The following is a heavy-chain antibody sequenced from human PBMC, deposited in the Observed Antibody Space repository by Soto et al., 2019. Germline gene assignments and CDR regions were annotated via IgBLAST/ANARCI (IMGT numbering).Heavy chain of an antibody. CDR2: VYNSGST. V-gene: IGHV4-59*01. CDR3: ARYRREAVAGYTLDN. Sequence: SETLSLTCTVSGGSISSNYWTWIRQPPGKGLEWIGYVYNSGSTNYNPSLKGRVTISEDTSKSQFSLKVNSMTAADTAVYYCARYRREAVAGYTLDNWGQGMLVTVSS. D-gene: IGHD6-13*01. CDR1: GGSISSNY. J-gene: IGHJ4*02.